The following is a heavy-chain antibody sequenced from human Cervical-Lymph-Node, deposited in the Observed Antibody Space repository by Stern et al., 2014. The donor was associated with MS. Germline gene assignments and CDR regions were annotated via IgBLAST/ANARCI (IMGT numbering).Heavy chain of an antibody. J-gene: IGHJ4*01. V-gene: IGHV3-33*01. Sequence: VHLVESGGGVVQPGRSLRLSCAASGFTFSSYGMHWVRQAPGKGLEWVAFIWFDGTRKFYADSVKGRFTISRDNSGDTLFLQMNSLGAEDTAVYYCAREEWTVAAAGFDYWGQGTLVTVSS. CDR1: GFTFSSYG. CDR3: AREEWTVAAAGFDY. CDR2: IWFDGTRK. D-gene: IGHD6-13*01.